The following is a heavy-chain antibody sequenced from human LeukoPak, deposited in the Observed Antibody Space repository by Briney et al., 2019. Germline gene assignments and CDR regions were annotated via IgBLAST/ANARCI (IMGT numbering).Heavy chain of an antibody. V-gene: IGHV3-23*01. CDR1: GFTFSSYA. Sequence: PGGSLRLSCAASGFTFSSYAMSWVRQAPGKGLEWVSAISGSGGSTYYADSVKGRFTISRDNSKNMLYLQMNSLRAEDTAVYYCAKSRYSGYDSDFDYWGQGTLVTVSS. CDR2: ISGSGGST. CDR3: AKSRYSGYDSDFDY. D-gene: IGHD5-12*01. J-gene: IGHJ4*02.